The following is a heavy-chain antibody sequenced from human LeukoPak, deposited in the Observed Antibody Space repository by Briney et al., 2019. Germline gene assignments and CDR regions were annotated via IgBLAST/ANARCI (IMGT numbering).Heavy chain of an antibody. CDR2: IYHSGST. CDR1: GYSISSGYY. CDR3: ARVDTAMVDY. V-gene: IGHV4-38-2*02. D-gene: IGHD5-18*01. Sequence: SETLSLTCTVSGYSISSGYYWGWIRQPPGKGLEWIGSIYHSGSTYYNPSLKSRVTISVDTSKNQFSLKLSSLTAADTAVYYCARVDTAMVDYWGQGTLVTVSS. J-gene: IGHJ4*02.